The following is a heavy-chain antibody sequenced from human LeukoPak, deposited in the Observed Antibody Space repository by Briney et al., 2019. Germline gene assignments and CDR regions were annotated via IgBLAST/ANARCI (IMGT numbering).Heavy chain of an antibody. D-gene: IGHD3-9*01. Sequence: GGSLRLSCAASGFTFSSYDMHWVRQPTGKGLEWVSVIGTAGDTYYPGSVKGRFTISRENAKNSLYLQMNSLRAGDTAVYYCAGGTNYDILTGYYTGRGSWYFDLWGRGTLVTVSS. V-gene: IGHV3-13*04. CDR2: IGTAGDT. CDR3: AGGTNYDILTGYYTGRGSWYFDL. J-gene: IGHJ2*01. CDR1: GFTFSSYD.